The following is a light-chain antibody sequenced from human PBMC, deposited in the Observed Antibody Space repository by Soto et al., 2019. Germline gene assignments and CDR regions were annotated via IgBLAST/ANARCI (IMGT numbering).Light chain of an antibody. CDR2: KAS. CDR1: QSISTW. Sequence: DIQMTQSPSTLSASVGDRVTITCRASQSISTWLAWYQQKPGTAPKLLIYKASNLESGVPSRFSGSGFGTEFTLTISSLQPDDFATYYCQQYSGPSPWTFGQGTRVEIK. J-gene: IGKJ1*01. V-gene: IGKV1-5*03. CDR3: QQYSGPSPWT.